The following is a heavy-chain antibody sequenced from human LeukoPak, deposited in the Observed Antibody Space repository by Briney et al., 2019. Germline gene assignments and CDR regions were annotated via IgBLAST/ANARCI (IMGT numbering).Heavy chain of an antibody. CDR2: IYNRGST. CDR1: GGSISIYY. CDR3: VRDRELGY. J-gene: IGHJ4*02. Sequence: SETLSPTCSVSGGSISIYYWSWVRQPPGKGLEWIGYIYNRGSTYYNPSLKSRVTISVDTSKNQFSLKLTSVTAADTAVYYCVRDRELGYWGQGTLVTVSS. D-gene: IGHD3-10*01. V-gene: IGHV4-59*01.